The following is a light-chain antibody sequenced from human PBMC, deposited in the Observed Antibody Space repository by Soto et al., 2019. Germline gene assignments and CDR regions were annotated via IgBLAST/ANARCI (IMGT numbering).Light chain of an antibody. CDR1: QTILSTSNNKHY. V-gene: IGKV4-1*01. CDR3: HQYYSVPPT. CDR2: WAS. J-gene: IGKJ5*01. Sequence: IVMTQSPDSLAVSLGERVTISCKSSQTILSTSNNKHYLAWFRQKPGQPPKLLIYWASTRESGVPDRFSGSGSGTEFTLTITSLQADDVAIYSCHQYYSVPPTFGPRTRLEIK.